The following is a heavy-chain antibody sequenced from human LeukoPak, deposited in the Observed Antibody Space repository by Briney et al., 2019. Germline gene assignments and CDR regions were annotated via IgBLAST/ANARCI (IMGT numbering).Heavy chain of an antibody. V-gene: IGHV3-74*01. Sequence: GGSLRLSCAASGFTFSSYGMHWVRQAPGKGLVWVSRVNSDGSSTSYADSVTGRFTISRDNAKNTLYLQMNSLRAEDTAVYYCARGASTSWLYYIDDWGQGTLVTVSS. D-gene: IGHD6-13*01. CDR1: GFTFSSYG. CDR3: ARGASTSWLYYIDD. J-gene: IGHJ4*02. CDR2: VNSDGSST.